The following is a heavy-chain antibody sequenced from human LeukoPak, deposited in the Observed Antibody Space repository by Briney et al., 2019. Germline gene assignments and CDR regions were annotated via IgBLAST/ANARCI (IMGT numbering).Heavy chain of an antibody. CDR1: GFIFSSYG. CDR3: AKGYNAYDHFDY. J-gene: IGHJ4*02. CDR2: ISYAGSNT. D-gene: IGHD5-12*01. V-gene: IGHV3-30*18. Sequence: GGSLRLSCAASGFIFSSYGMHWVRQAPGKGLERMAFISYAGSNTYYADSVKGRFNISRDNSKNTLYLQMNSLRAEDTAVYYCAKGYNAYDHFDYWGQGSLVTISS.